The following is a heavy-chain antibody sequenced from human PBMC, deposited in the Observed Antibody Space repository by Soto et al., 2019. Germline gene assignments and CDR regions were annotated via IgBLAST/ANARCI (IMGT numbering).Heavy chain of an antibody. CDR3: ARDPGSGSPPTYYYYYYMDV. CDR1: GFTFSDYY. CDR2: ISSSGSTI. V-gene: IGHV3-11*01. Sequence: GGSLRLSCAASGFTFSDYYMSWIRQAPGKGLEWVSYISSSGSTIYYADSVKGRFTISRDNAKNSLYLQMSSLRAEDTAVYYCARDPGSGSPPTYYYYYYMDVWGKGTTVTVSS. D-gene: IGHD3-10*01. J-gene: IGHJ6*03.